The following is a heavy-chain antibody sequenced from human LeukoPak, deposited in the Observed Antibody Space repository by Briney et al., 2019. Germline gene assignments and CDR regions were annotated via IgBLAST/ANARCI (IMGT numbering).Heavy chain of an antibody. D-gene: IGHD6-19*01. V-gene: IGHV3-7*01. J-gene: IGHJ4*02. CDR3: ASGGWIDY. CDR1: GFTFSSDW. CDR2: IKPDGSEK. Sequence: GGSLRLSCAASGFTFSSDWMTWVRQAPGKGLEWVANIKPDGSEKNIVDSVKGRFTVSRDNAKNSLYLEMNSLRAEDTAVYYCASGGWIDYWGQGTLVTVSS.